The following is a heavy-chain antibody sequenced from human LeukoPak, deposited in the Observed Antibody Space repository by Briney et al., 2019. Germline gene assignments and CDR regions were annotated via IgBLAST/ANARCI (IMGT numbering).Heavy chain of an antibody. CDR3: ATAIGSGIDWFDP. J-gene: IGHJ5*02. D-gene: IGHD3-10*01. CDR1: GYTFTSYG. V-gene: IGHV1-18*01. CDR2: ISAYNGNT. Sequence: ASVKVSCKASGYTFTSYGISWVRQAPGQGLEWMGWISAYNGNTNYAQKLQGRVTMTEDTSTDTAYMELSSLRSEDTAVYYCATAIGSGIDWFDPWGQGTLVTVSS.